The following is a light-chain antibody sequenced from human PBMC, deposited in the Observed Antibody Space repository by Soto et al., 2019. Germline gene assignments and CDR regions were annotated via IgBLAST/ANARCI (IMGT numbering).Light chain of an antibody. V-gene: IGLV2-14*01. CDR2: EVS. Sequence: QSVLTQPASVSGSPGQAITISCTGTSSDVGGYNYVSWYQQHPGKAPKLMIYEVSHRPSGVSDRFSGSKSGNTASLTISGLQAEDEADYYCTSYTSSSTPVFGTGTKLTVL. CDR3: TSYTSSSTPV. CDR1: SSDVGGYNY. J-gene: IGLJ1*01.